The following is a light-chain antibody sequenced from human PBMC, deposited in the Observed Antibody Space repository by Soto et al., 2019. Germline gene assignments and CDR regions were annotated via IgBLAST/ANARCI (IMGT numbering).Light chain of an antibody. CDR3: SSYAGSNKLV. CDR2: EVS. Sequence: QSALTQPPSASGSPGQSVTISCTATSSDVGGYDYVSWYQQHPGKAPKLMIYEVSKRPSGVPDRFSGSKSGNTASLTVSGLQAEDEADYYCSSYAGSNKLVFGGGTQLTVL. J-gene: IGLJ2*01. CDR1: SSDVGGYDY. V-gene: IGLV2-8*01.